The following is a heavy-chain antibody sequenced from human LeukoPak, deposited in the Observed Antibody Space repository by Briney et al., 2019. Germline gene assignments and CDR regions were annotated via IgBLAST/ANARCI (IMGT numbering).Heavy chain of an antibody. CDR2: IYYSGST. Sequence: SETLSLTCPVSGGSISSYYWSWIRQPPGKGLEWIGHIYYSGSTNYNSSLKSRVTISIDTSKNQFSLRLSSVTAADTAVYYCARGAAGYSYGWGQGTLVTVSS. CDR1: GGSISSYY. J-gene: IGHJ4*02. CDR3: ARGAAGYSYG. V-gene: IGHV4-59*01. D-gene: IGHD5-18*01.